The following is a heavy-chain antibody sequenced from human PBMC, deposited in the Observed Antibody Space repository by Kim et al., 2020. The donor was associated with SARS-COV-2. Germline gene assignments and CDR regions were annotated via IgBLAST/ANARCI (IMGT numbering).Heavy chain of an antibody. CDR2: ISAYNGNT. Sequence: ASVKVSCKASGYTFTSYGISWLRQAPGQGLEGMGWISAYNGNTNYAQKLQGRVTMTTDTSTSTAYMELRSLRSDDTAVYYCAREAEYMVVVPAATYYYYYGMDVWGQGTPVTVSS. CDR1: GYTFTSYG. D-gene: IGHD2-2*01. V-gene: IGHV1-18*01. J-gene: IGHJ6*02. CDR3: AREAEYMVVVPAATYYYYYGMDV.